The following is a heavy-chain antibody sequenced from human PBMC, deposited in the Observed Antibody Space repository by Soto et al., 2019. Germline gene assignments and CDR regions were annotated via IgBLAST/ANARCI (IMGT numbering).Heavy chain of an antibody. Sequence: QVQLQQWGAGLLKPSETLSLTCAVYGGSFSGYYWSWVRQPPGKGLEWIGEITHSGGINYNPSLKSRVTMSLATSKKQFALRLKSVSDAYTALYYCAILCAGATRNVYFDLWVRGTLVTVSS. J-gene: IGHJ2*01. CDR3: AILCAGATRNVYFDL. CDR1: GGSFSGYY. V-gene: IGHV4-34*01. D-gene: IGHD3-16*01. CDR2: ITHSGGI.